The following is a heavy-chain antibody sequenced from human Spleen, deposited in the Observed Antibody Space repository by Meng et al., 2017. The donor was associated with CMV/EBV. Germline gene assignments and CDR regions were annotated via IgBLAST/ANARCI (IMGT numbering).Heavy chain of an antibody. CDR1: FTFSSYG. Sequence: FTFSSYGMHWVRQAPCKGLEWVAVISYDGSNKYYADSVKGRFTISRDNSKNTLYLQMNSLRAEDTAVYYCARDAVGYISSSRTYYFDYWGQGTLVTVSS. CDR2: ISYDGSNK. V-gene: IGHV3-30*03. J-gene: IGHJ4*02. CDR3: ARDAVGYISSSRTYYFDY. D-gene: IGHD6-13*01.